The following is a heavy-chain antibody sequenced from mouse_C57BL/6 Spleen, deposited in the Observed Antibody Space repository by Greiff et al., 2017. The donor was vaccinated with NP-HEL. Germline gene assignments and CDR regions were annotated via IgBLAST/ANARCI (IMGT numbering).Heavy chain of an antibody. CDR2: IYPGSGST. D-gene: IGHD1-1*01. J-gene: IGHJ2*01. V-gene: IGHV1-55*01. Sequence: QVQLQQPGAELVKPGASVKMSCKASGYTFSSYWITWVKQRPGQGLEWIGDIYPGSGSTNYNEKFKSKATLTVDTSSSTAYMQLSSLTSEDSAVYYCARLGYYGSSPYYFDYWGQGTTLTVSS. CDR1: GYTFSSYW. CDR3: ARLGYYGSSPYYFDY.